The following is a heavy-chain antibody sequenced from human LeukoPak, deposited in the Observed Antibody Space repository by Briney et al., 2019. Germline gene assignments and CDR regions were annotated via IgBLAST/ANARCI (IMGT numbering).Heavy chain of an antibody. Sequence: PSETLSLTCAVYGGSFSGYYWSWIRQPPGKGLEWIGEINHSGSTNYNPSLKSRVTISVDTSKNQFSLKLSSVTAADTAVYYCARAEGGRQEDYWGQGTLVTVSS. D-gene: IGHD3-16*01. CDR3: ARAEGGRQEDY. CDR2: INHSGST. J-gene: IGHJ4*02. CDR1: GGSFSGYY. V-gene: IGHV4-34*01.